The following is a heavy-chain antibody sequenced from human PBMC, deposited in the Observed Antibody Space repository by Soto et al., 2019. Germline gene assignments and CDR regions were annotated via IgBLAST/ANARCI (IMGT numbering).Heavy chain of an antibody. V-gene: IGHV3-74*01. CDR2: TNSDGSDT. J-gene: IGHJ4*02. CDR1: GFTFSTYW. D-gene: IGHD6-19*01. CDR3: ARDRGWSLFDY. Sequence: GGSLRLSCAASGFTFSTYWMYWVRQAPGKGLVWVSRTNSDGSDTSYADSVKGRFTISRDNAKNTLYLQMNSLRAEDTAVYYCARDRGWSLFDYWGQGTLVTVS.